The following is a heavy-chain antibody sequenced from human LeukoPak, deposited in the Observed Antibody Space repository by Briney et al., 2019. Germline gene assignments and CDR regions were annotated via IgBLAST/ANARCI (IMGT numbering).Heavy chain of an antibody. J-gene: IGHJ4*02. CDR3: ARGRYYLDS. Sequence: GGSLRLSCAASGLTFSTYWMHWVRQAPGKGLVWVSRFNSDGRNTYYADSVKGRFTISRDNAKNTLYLQMNSLRAEDTAVYYCARGRYYLDSWGQGTLVTVSS. CDR1: GLTFSTYW. CDR2: FNSDGRNT. V-gene: IGHV3-74*01. D-gene: IGHD4-17*01.